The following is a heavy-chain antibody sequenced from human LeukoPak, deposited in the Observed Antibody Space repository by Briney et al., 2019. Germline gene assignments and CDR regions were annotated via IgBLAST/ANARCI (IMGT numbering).Heavy chain of an antibody. D-gene: IGHD3-16*01. CDR3: AKQGGDV. CDR1: GFTFTNYW. CDR2: IKQDRSEK. J-gene: IGHJ6*04. Sequence: GGSLRLSCAASGFTFTNYWMSWVRQAPGKGLELVANIKQDRSEKYYVDSVKGRFTISRDNAKNSLYLQMNSLRAEDTAVYYCAKQGGDVWGKGTTVTVSS. V-gene: IGHV3-7*01.